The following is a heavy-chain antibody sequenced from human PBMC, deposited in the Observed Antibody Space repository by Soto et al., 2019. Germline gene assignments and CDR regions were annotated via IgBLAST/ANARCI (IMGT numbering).Heavy chain of an antibody. J-gene: IGHJ4*02. CDR3: ARSVAVPGAHIDY. D-gene: IGHD6-19*01. CDR1: GGSISGSY. CDR2: VYYTGST. V-gene: IGHV4-59*01. Sequence: SETLSLTCSVSGGSISGSYWSWIRQSPGKGLEWLGHVYYTGSTNYSPSLRSRVSISVDTSKNEFSLRLSSVTAADTAVYFCARSVAVPGAHIDYWGQGTQVTVSS.